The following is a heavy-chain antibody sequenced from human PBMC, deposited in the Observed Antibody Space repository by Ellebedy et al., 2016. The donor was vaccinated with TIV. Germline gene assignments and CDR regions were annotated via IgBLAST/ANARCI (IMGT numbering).Heavy chain of an antibody. CDR3: ARGWGGYSYSDY. D-gene: IGHD5-18*01. CDR1: ENSFTNYW. V-gene: IGHV5-51*01. J-gene: IGHJ4*02. Sequence: GESLKISCKGSENSFTNYWIGWVRQVPGKGLEWMGVIYPGDSETRYSPSFQGQVTISADKSISTAYLQWSSLKASDTAMYYCARGWGGYSYSDYWGQGTLVTVSS. CDR2: IYPGDSET.